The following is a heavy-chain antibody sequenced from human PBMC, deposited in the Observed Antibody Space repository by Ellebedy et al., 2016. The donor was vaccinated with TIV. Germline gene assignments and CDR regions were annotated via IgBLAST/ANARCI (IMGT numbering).Heavy chain of an antibody. CDR2: IKQDGSEK. J-gene: IGHJ4*02. Sequence: GGSLRLSCAASGFTFSNYWMNWVRQAPGKGLEWVANIKQDGSEKYCVDSVKGRFSISRDNAKNSLYVQMNSLTDEDTAVYYCARDQWLGRAYYFDSWGQGTLVTVSS. CDR3: ARDQWLGRAYYFDS. D-gene: IGHD6-19*01. CDR1: GFTFSNYW. V-gene: IGHV3-7*01.